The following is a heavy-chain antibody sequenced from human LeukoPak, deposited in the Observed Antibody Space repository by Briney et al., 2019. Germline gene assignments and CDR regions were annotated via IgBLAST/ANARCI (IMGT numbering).Heavy chain of an antibody. D-gene: IGHD3-22*01. Sequence: SETLSLTCTVSGGSISSYYWSWIRQPPGKGLEWIGEINHSGSTNYNPSLKSRVTISVDTSKNQFSLKLSSVTAADTAVYYCARQTYYYDSSGNYYFDYWGQGTLVTVSS. V-gene: IGHV4-34*01. CDR3: ARQTYYYDSSGNYYFDY. CDR2: INHSGST. CDR1: GGSISSYY. J-gene: IGHJ4*02.